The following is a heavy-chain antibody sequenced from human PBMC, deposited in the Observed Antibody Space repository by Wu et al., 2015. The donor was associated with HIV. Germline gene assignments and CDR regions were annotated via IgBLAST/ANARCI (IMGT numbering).Heavy chain of an antibody. Sequence: QVQLLQSGAEVKRPGASVKVSCKASGFIFKDYYIHWLRQAPGQGLEWLGWINPNSSDTDYAQKFQGRVTLTRDTAINTAYMELNSLTSDDTAMYYCARHIAVAGTDYYAMDVWGQGTTVTVSS. CDR1: GFIFKDYY. D-gene: IGHD6-19*01. CDR2: INPNSSDT. CDR3: ARHIAVAGTDYYAMDV. J-gene: IGHJ6*02. V-gene: IGHV1-2*02.